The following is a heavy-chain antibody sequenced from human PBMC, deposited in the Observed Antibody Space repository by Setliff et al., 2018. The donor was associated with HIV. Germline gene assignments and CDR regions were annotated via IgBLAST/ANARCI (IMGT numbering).Heavy chain of an antibody. CDR3: ARDLRDGFEEWFSTLDDGMDV. V-gene: IGHV1-2*02. CDR1: GYIFIRYY. J-gene: IGHJ6*02. Sequence: ASVKVSCKTSGYIFIRYYIFWVRQAPGQGLEWMGNINPHAGVTKYAEKFQGRVTMTRDTSINTIYMELSRLRSDDTAVYYCARDLRDGFEEWFSTLDDGMDVWGQGTTVTVSS. D-gene: IGHD3-3*01. CDR2: INPHAGVT.